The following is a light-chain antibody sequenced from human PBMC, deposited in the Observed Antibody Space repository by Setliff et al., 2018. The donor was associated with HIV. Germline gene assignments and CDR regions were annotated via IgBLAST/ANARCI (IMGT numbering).Light chain of an antibody. Sequence: SYELTQPPSVSVFPGQTATITCSGDQLGEKFLYWYQQKTGQSPLLVMYEDNKRPSGIPERFSGSNSGNTATLTISGTQIMDEGDYYCQAWDTDIVIFGGGTQLTVL. J-gene: IGLJ2*01. V-gene: IGLV3-1*01. CDR3: QAWDTDIVI. CDR1: QLGEKF. CDR2: EDN.